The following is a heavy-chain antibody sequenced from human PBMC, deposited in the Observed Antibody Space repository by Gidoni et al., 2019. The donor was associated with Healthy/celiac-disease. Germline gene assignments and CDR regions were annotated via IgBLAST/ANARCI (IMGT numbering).Heavy chain of an antibody. CDR3: AREAPTNYYGMDV. D-gene: IGHD1-1*01. CDR1: GFTFSSDA. CDR2: ISYDGSNK. V-gene: IGHV3-30-3*01. J-gene: IGHJ6*02. Sequence: QVQLVESGGGVVQPGRSRRLSCAASGFTFSSDAMHWVRQAPGKGLGWVAVISYDGSNKYDADSVKGRFTISRDNSKNTLYLQMNSLRAEDTAVYYCAREAPTNYYGMDVWGQGTTVTVSS.